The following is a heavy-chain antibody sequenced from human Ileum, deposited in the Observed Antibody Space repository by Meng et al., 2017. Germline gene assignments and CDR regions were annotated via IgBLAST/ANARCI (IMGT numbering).Heavy chain of an antibody. CDR2: ISTSGTT. D-gene: IGHD3-10*01. V-gene: IGHV4-61*02. CDR3: ARLRRISRVRGVRYYFDY. CDR1: GGSVSSGNYY. J-gene: IGHJ4*02. Sequence: SETLSLTCTVSGGSVSSGNYYWSWIRQPAGKGLEWIGRISTSGTTNYHPSLKSRVTISVDTSKNKFSLNLTSVSAADTAVYFCARLRRISRVRGVRYYFDYWGQGTLVTVSS.